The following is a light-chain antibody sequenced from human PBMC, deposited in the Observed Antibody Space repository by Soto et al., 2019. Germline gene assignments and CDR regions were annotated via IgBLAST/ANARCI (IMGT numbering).Light chain of an antibody. J-gene: IGKJ5*01. CDR2: GAS. Sequence: EIVLTQSPGTLSLSPGERATLSCRASQSVSSTYLAWYQQKPGQAPRLLIYGASNRATGIPDRFSGSGSGTDFTVTINRLEPEDFAEYDSQQSPITCGQGTRLEIK. CDR1: QSVSSTY. CDR3: QQSPIT. V-gene: IGKV3-20*01.